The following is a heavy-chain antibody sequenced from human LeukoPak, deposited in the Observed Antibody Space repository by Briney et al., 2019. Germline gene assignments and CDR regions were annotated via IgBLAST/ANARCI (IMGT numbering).Heavy chain of an antibody. CDR2: IKQDGSEK. Sequence: GGSLRLSCAASGFTFSSYWMGWVRQAPGKGLEWVANIKQDGSEKYYVDSVKGRFTISRDNAKNSLYLQMNSLRAEDTAVYYCARHMIVVVIRYYFDYWGQGTLVTVSS. V-gene: IGHV3-7*01. CDR3: ARHMIVVVIRYYFDY. D-gene: IGHD3-22*01. CDR1: GFTFSSYW. J-gene: IGHJ4*02.